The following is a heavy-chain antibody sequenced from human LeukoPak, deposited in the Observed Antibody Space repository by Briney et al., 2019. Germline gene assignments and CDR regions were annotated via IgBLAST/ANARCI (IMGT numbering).Heavy chain of an antibody. Sequence: SETLSLTCTVSGGSISSYYWSWIRQPPGKGLEWIGYIYYSGSTNYNPSLKSRVTISVDTSKNQFSLKLSSVTAADTAVYYCARDYDYVWASPGHAFDIWGQGTMVTVSS. D-gene: IGHD3-16*01. CDR1: GGSISSYY. CDR3: ARDYDYVWASPGHAFDI. CDR2: IYYSGST. J-gene: IGHJ3*02. V-gene: IGHV4-59*01.